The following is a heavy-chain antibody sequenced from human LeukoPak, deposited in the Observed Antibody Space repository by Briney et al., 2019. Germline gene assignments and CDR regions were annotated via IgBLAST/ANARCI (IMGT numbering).Heavy chain of an antibody. CDR1: GFTFSSYS. CDR2: ISSSSSYI. CDR3: ARVGSSGWRTGPKFDY. D-gene: IGHD6-19*01. V-gene: IGHV3-21*01. Sequence: GGSLRLSCTASGFTFSSYSMNWVRQAPGKGLEWVSSISSSSSYIYYADSVKGRFTISRDNAKNSLYLQMNSLRAEDTAVYYCARVGSSGWRTGPKFDYWGQGTLVTVSS. J-gene: IGHJ4*02.